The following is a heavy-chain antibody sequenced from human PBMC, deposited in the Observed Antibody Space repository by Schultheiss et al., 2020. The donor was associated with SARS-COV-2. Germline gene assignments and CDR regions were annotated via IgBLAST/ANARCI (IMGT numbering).Heavy chain of an antibody. CDR2: ISYDGSNK. CDR3: ASQISGWTTVTNPLGAFDI. CDR1: GFTFSSYG. J-gene: IGHJ3*02. D-gene: IGHD4-17*01. V-gene: IGHV3-30*03. Sequence: GGSLRLSCAASGFTFSSYGMHWVRQAPGKGLEWVAVISYDGSNKYYADSVKGRFTISRDNSKNTLYLQMNSLRAEDTAVYYCASQISGWTTVTNPLGAFDIWGQGTMVTVSS.